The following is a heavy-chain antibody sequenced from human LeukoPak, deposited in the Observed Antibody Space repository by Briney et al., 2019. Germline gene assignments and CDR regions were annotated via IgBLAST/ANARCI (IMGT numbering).Heavy chain of an antibody. CDR3: ARVPPQKYYYGSGSYYLRDY. J-gene: IGHJ4*02. V-gene: IGHV4-38-2*02. Sequence: SETLSLTCTVSGYSISSGYYWGWIRQPPGKGLEWIGSIYHSGSTYYNPSLKSRVTISVDTSKNQFSLKLSSVTAADTAVYYCARVPPQKYYYGSGSYYLRDYWGQGTLVTVSS. CDR1: GYSISSGYY. CDR2: IYHSGST. D-gene: IGHD3-10*01.